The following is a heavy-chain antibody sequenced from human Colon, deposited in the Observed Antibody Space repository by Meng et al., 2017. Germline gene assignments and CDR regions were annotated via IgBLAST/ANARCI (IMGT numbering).Heavy chain of an antibody. CDR2: INADSGGT. D-gene: IGHD6-19*01. CDR3: AKIHLGDSGLDY. CDR1: GYSLSGYY. J-gene: IGHJ4*02. V-gene: IGHV1-2*06. Sequence: QVELVQGGAEVKKAGASVKVACKASGYSLSGYYMAWVRQVPGQGLEWMGRINADSGGTNYAEKFQGRVTLTRDTSINTAYMEVTSLRSDDTAVYYCAKIHLGDSGLDYWGQGTLVTVSS.